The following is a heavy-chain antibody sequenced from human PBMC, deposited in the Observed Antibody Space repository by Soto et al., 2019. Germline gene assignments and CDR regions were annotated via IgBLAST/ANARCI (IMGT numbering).Heavy chain of an antibody. D-gene: IGHD4-17*01. V-gene: IGHV1-18*01. CDR3: ARDVVTGYGDLRYYYYGMDV. CDR2: ISAYNGNT. Sequence: ASVKVSCKASGYTFTSYGISWVRQAPGQGLEWMGWISAYNGNTNYAQKLQGRVTMTTDTSKSTAYMELRSLRSDDTAVYYCARDVVTGYGDLRYYYYGMDVWGQGTTVTVSS. CDR1: GYTFTSYG. J-gene: IGHJ6*02.